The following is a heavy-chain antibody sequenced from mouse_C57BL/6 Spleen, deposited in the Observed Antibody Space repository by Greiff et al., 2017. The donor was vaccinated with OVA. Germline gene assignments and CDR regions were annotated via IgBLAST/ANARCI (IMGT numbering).Heavy chain of an antibody. CDR1: GFTFSDYG. CDR2: ISSGSSTI. CDR3: AFYDYDEVDWYFDV. D-gene: IGHD2-4*01. Sequence: EVHLVESGGGLVKPGGSLKLSCAASGFTFSDYGMHWVRQAPEKGLEWVAYISSGSSTIYYADTVKGRFTISRDNAKNTLFLQMTSLRSEDTAMYYCAFYDYDEVDWYFDVWGTGTTVTVSS. V-gene: IGHV5-17*01. J-gene: IGHJ1*03.